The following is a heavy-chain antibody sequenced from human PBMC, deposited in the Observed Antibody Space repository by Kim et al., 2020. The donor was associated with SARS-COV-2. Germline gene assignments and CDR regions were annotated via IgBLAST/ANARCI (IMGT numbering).Heavy chain of an antibody. V-gene: IGHV3-33*01. J-gene: IGHJ3*01. CDR3: ARDYHQPIMIADV. Sequence: GGSLRLSCTASGFTFSHYAMHWVRQAPGKGLEWVAVIRSDESKRYYAESVKDRFTISRDNSKNTLYLQMNSLRAEDTAMYYCARDYHQPIMIADVWG. CDR1: GFTFSHYA. CDR2: IRSDESKR. D-gene: IGHD2-21*01.